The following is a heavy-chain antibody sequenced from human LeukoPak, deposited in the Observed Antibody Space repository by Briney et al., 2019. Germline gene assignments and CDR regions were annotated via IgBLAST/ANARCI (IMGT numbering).Heavy chain of an antibody. Sequence: GGSLRLSCAVSGFTFSNGWMSWVRQAPGKGLEWVGRIKSKTDGETTDYAAPVKGRLTISRDDSKSTLFLQMNSLQTEDTAVYYCTTARLNYGGVGYWGQGTLVTVSS. D-gene: IGHD4-23*01. J-gene: IGHJ4*02. CDR1: GFTFSNGW. CDR3: TTARLNYGGVGY. CDR2: IKSKTDGETT. V-gene: IGHV3-15*01.